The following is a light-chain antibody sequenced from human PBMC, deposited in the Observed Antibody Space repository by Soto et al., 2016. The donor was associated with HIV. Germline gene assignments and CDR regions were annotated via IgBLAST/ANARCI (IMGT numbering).Light chain of an antibody. Sequence: SYVLTQPPSVSVAPGKTARIFCGGNNIGSKSVHWYQQKPGQAPVLVVYDDSERPSGIPERFSGSNSGNTVTLTISSVEAGDEADYYCQVWDSSSDHRVFGTGTKVTVL. CDR3: QVWDSSSDHRV. CDR1: NIGSKS. CDR2: DDS. J-gene: IGLJ1*01. V-gene: IGLV3-21*03.